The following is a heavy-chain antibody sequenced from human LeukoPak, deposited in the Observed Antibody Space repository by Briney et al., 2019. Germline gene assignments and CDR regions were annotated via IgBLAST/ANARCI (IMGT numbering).Heavy chain of an antibody. D-gene: IGHD3-22*01. CDR1: GGTFSSYA. V-gene: IGHV1-69*05. Sequence: SVKVSCKASGGTFSSYAISWVRQAPGQGLEWMGGIIPIFGTANYAQKFQGRVTMTRDMSTSTVYMELSSLRSEDTAVYYCARVGRYYDSSGYSYYFDYWGQGTLVTVSS. CDR3: ARVGRYYDSSGYSYYFDY. J-gene: IGHJ4*02. CDR2: IIPIFGTA.